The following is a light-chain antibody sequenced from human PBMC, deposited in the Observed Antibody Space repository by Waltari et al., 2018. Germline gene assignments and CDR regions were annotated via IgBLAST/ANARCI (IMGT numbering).Light chain of an antibody. Sequence: SSELTQGPAVSVALGQTVKITCQGDSLRTSYASWYQLKPGQAPVLVLFGKEKRPSGIPDRFSGDSSRTTAALTITGAQGEEEADYYCHSRKGRNNEVVFGGGTKLTVL. CDR3: HSRKGRNNEVV. CDR1: SLRTSY. J-gene: IGLJ3*02. CDR2: GKE. V-gene: IGLV3-19*01.